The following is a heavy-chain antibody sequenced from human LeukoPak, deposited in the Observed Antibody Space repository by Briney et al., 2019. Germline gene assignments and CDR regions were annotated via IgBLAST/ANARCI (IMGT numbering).Heavy chain of an antibody. J-gene: IGHJ4*02. CDR1: GFTFSSYS. CDR2: ISSSSSYI. V-gene: IGHV3-21*01. CDR3: ARDRGRREQQLVPHDY. Sequence: KTGGSLRLSCAASGFTFSSYSMNWVRQAPGKGLEWVSSISSSSSYIYYAGSVKGRFTISRDNAKNSLYLQMNSLRAEDTAVYYCARDRGRREQQLVPHDYWGQGTLVTVSS. D-gene: IGHD6-13*01.